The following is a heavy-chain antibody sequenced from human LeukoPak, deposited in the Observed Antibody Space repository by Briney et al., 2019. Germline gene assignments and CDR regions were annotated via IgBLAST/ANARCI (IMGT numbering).Heavy chain of an antibody. D-gene: IGHD3-10*01. CDR3: ATHRSSLVRGVIIDY. CDR2: IYSGGST. J-gene: IGHJ4*02. Sequence: GGSLRLSCAASGFTVSSNYMSWVRQAPGKGLEWVSVIYSGGSTYYADSVKGRFTISRDNSKNTLYLQMNSLRAEDTAVYYCATHRSSLVRGVIIDYWGQGTLVTVSS. CDR1: GFTVSSNY. V-gene: IGHV3-66*02.